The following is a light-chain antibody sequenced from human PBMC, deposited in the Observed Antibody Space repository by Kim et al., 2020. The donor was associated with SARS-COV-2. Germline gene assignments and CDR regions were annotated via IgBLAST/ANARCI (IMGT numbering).Light chain of an antibody. CDR2: KTS. V-gene: IGKV1-5*03. J-gene: IGKJ2*01. Sequence: GDRVTITFRASQSISGWLAWYQQKPGKAPEPLIYKTSILERGVPSRFSGSGSGTDFTLTISSLQPDDFATYYCLRYNNYPYTFGLGTKLYI. CDR1: QSISGW. CDR3: LRYNNYPYT.